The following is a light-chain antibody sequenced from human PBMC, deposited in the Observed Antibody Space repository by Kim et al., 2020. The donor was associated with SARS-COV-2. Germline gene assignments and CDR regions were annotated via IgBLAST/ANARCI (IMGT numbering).Light chain of an antibody. CDR3: NSWDSSGNHPGVV. CDR1: SLRNYY. Sequence: SSELTQDPAVSVALGQTVRITCQGDSLRNYYATWYQQKPGQAPVRVFYGNNNRPSGIPDRFSGSSSANTASLTITGAQAEDEADYYCNSWDSSGNHPGVVFGGGTKLTVL. J-gene: IGLJ3*02. CDR2: GNN. V-gene: IGLV3-19*02.